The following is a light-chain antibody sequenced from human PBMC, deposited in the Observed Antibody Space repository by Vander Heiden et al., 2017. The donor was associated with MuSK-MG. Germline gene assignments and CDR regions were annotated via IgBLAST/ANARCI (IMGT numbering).Light chain of an antibody. CDR3: QQYNYGPPGLT. V-gene: IGKV3-15*01. J-gene: IGKJ3*01. Sequence: EIVMTQAPATLSVSPGERATVSCSARQSVGSSLALYQQKPGQAPRLLIYGASTRATGTPARFSGSGSGTEFTLTITSLQFEDFAIYNCQQYNYGPPGLTFGPGTKVDIK. CDR2: GAS. CDR1: QSVGSS.